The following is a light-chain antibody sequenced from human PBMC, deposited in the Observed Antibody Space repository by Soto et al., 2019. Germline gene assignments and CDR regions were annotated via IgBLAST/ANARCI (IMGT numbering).Light chain of an antibody. CDR1: QSISSNF. J-gene: IGKJ1*01. CDR2: SAS. Sequence: EIVFTQSPGTLSLSPGERGTLSCRASQSISSNFVAWYQQKPGQAPRLLIFSASKRATGIPDRFSGSGSGTDFTLTISRLEPEDFAVYYCQQYGSSLWTFGQGTKVDIK. V-gene: IGKV3-20*01. CDR3: QQYGSSLWT.